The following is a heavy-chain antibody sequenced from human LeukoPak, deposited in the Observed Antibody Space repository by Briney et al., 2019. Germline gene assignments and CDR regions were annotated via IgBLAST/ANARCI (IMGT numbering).Heavy chain of an antibody. V-gene: IGHV3-66*01. CDR3: ASGAAAGFDY. CDR2: IYSGGST. D-gene: IGHD6-13*01. CDR1: GFTVSSNY. Sequence: GGSPRLFCAASGFTVSSNYMSWVRQAPGKGLEWVSVIYSGGSTYYADSVKGRFTISRDNSKNTLYLQMNSLRAEDTAVYYCASGAAAGFDYWGQGTLVTVSS. J-gene: IGHJ4*02.